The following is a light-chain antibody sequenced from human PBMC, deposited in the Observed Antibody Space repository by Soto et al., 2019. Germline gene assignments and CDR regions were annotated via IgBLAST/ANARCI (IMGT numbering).Light chain of an antibody. Sequence: DIQMTQSPSSLSASVGDRVTITCRASQSISSYLNWYQQKPGKAPKLLIYAASSLQSWVPSRFSGSGSGTGFTPPNSHLAPGGFATYYCQQSYSTPRTFGPGTKVDIK. CDR3: QQSYSTPRT. CDR1: QSISSY. CDR2: AAS. V-gene: IGKV1-39*01. J-gene: IGKJ3*01.